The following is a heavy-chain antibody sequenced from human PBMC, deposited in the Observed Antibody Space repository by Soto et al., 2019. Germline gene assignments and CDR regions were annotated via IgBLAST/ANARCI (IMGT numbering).Heavy chain of an antibody. CDR1: GGSISSYY. V-gene: IGHV4-59*01. CDR3: ARESHDFWSGYYIDY. J-gene: IGHJ4*02. Sequence: LSLTCTVSGGSISSYYWSWIRQPPGKGLEWIGYIYYSGSTNYNPSLKSRVTISVDTSKNQFSLKLSSVTAADTAVYYCARESHDFWSGYYIDYWGQGTLVTVSS. D-gene: IGHD3-3*01. CDR2: IYYSGST.